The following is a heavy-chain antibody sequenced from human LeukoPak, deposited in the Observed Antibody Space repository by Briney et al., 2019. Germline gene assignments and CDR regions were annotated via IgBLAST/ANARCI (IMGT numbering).Heavy chain of an antibody. CDR3: ARDPRYCSSTSCYNWFDP. J-gene: IGHJ5*02. V-gene: IGHV1-69*05. Sequence: ASVKVSCKASGGTFSSYAISWVRQAPGQGLEWMGGIIPIFGTANYAQKFQGRVTITTDESTSTAYMELSSLRSEDTAVYYCARDPRYCSSTSCYNWFDPWGQGTLVTVSS. CDR2: IIPIFGTA. CDR1: GGTFSSYA. D-gene: IGHD2-2*01.